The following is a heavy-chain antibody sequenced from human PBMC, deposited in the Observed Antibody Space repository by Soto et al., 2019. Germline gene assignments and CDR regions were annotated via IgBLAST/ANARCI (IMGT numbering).Heavy chain of an antibody. V-gene: IGHV1-46*01. CDR3: ARGMYSSHTEYGMDV. J-gene: IGHJ6*02. Sequence: GSSAKVSCKASRYTFTSYYMHWVRQAPGQGLEWMGIINPSGGSTSYAQKFQGRVTMTRDTSTSTVYMELSSLRSEDTAVYYCARGMYSSHTEYGMDVWGQGTTVTVS. CDR1: RYTFTSYY. CDR2: INPSGGST. D-gene: IGHD6-13*01.